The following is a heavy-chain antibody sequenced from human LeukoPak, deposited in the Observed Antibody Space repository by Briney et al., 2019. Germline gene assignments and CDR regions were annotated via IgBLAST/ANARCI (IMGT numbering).Heavy chain of an antibody. J-gene: IGHJ5*02. V-gene: IGHV3-7*03. CDR3: VRSRVRGDPFDP. CDR2: IKQDGSEK. CDR1: GFTFSSYW. D-gene: IGHD3-10*01. Sequence: GGSLRLSCAASGFTFSSYWMSWVRQAPGKGLEWVANIKQDGSEKYYVDSVKGRFTISRDNANNYLYLQMNSLRPEDTGLYYCVRSRVRGDPFDPWGQGTLVTVSS.